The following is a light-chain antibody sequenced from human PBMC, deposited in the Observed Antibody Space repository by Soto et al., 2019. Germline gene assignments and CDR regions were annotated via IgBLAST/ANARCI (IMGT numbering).Light chain of an antibody. J-gene: IGLJ3*02. CDR3: SSYAGSKTL. Sequence: QSALTQPLSASGSPGQSVTISCTGTSSDVCNYNYVSWYQQHPGKAPKLMIYEVSKRPSGVPDRLSGSKSGNTASLTVSGLQAEDEADYYGSSYAGSKTLFGGGTKLTVL. V-gene: IGLV2-8*01. CDR2: EVS. CDR1: SSDVCNYNY.